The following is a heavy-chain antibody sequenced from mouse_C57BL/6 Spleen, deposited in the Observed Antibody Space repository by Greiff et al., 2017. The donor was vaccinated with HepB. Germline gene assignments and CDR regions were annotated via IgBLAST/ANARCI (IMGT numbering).Heavy chain of an antibody. D-gene: IGHD1-1*01. J-gene: IGHJ3*01. V-gene: IGHV1-64*01. CDR3: ARSGYGSSLWFAD. CDR2: IHPNSGST. CDR1: GYTFTSYW. Sequence: QVQLKESGAELVKPGASVKLSCKASGYTFTSYWMHWVKQRPGQGLEWIGMIHPNSGSTNYNEKFKSKATLTVDKSSSTAYMQLSSLTSEDSAVYYCARSGYGSSLWFADWGQGTLVTVSA.